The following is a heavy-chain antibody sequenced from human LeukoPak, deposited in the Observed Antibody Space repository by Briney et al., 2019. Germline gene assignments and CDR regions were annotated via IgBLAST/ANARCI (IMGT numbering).Heavy chain of an antibody. CDR2: ISWNSGSI. Sequence: GGSLRLSCAASGFTFDDYAMHWVRQAPGKGLEWVSGISWNSGSIDYADSVKGRFTISRDNAKNSLYLQMNSLRAEDTALYYCAKDIGPGGSRSNYYYYYYGMDVWGQGTTVTVSS. J-gene: IGHJ6*02. D-gene: IGHD2-2*01. CDR3: AKDIGPGGSRSNYYYYYYGMDV. V-gene: IGHV3-9*01. CDR1: GFTFDDYA.